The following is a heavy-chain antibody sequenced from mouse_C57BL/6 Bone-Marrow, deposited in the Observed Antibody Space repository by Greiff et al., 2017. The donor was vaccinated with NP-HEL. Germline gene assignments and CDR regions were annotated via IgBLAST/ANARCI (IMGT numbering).Heavy chain of an antibody. CDR1: GYAFSSSW. V-gene: IGHV1-82*01. CDR3: ATYYLDY. D-gene: IGHD1-1*01. J-gene: IGHJ2*01. CDR2: IYPGDGDT. Sequence: MQLQESGPELVKPGASVKISCKASGYAFSSSWMNWVKQRPGKGLEWIGRIYPGDGDTNYNGKFKGKATLTADKSSSTAYMQLSSLTSEDSAVYFCATYYLDYWGQGTTLTVSS.